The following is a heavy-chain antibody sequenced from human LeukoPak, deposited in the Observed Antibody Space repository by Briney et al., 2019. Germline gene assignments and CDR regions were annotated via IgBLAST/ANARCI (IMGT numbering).Heavy chain of an antibody. D-gene: IGHD6-13*01. CDR1: GGSISSYY. Sequence: PSETLSLTCTVSGGSISSYYWSWIRQPPGKGLEWIGYIYYSGSTNYNPSLKSRVTISVDTSKNQFSLKLSSVTAADTAVYYCARAALGSSWYYRAFDYWGQGTLVTVSS. J-gene: IGHJ4*02. V-gene: IGHV4-59*12. CDR2: IYYSGST. CDR3: ARAALGSSWYYRAFDY.